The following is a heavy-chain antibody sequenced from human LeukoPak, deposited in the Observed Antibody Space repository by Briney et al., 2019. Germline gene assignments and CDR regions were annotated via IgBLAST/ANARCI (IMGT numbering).Heavy chain of an antibody. CDR1: VLIFSTYD. V-gene: IGHV3-30-3*02. D-gene: IGHD3-9*01. Sequence: GGSLRLSCAASVLIFSTYDMHWLRQAPGKGLEWVAVISREGGIAYHADSVKGRFTISRDNSKNTLYLQMNSLKADDTAVYYCAKHFTTGSIDHWGQGNLVTVSS. CDR3: AKHFTTGSIDH. J-gene: IGHJ4*02. CDR2: ISREGGIA.